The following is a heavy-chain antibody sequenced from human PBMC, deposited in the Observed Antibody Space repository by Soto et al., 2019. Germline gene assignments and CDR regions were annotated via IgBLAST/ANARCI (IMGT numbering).Heavy chain of an antibody. CDR2: TYYRSKWYN. V-gene: IGHV6-1*01. D-gene: IGHD3-16*02. J-gene: IGHJ4*02. Sequence: QSPTLSLTCAISGDSVSSNSAAWNWIRQSPSRGLEWLGRTYYRSKWYNDYAVSVKSRITINPDTSKNQFSLQLNSVTPEDTAVYYCARGRLRLGELSFNYWGQGTLVTVSS. CDR1: GDSVSSNSAA. CDR3: ARGRLRLGELSFNY.